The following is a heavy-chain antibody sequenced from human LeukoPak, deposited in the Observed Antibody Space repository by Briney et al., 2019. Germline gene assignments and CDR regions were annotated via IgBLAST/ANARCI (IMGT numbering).Heavy chain of an antibody. CDR3: ARTGTTVVTPASWFDP. CDR1: GGSISSYY. J-gene: IGHJ5*02. Sequence: SETLSLTCTVSGGSISSYYWGWIRQPPGKGLEWIGNIYYSGSTYYNPSLKSRVTISVDTSKNQFSLKLSSVTAADTAVYYCARTGTTVVTPASWFDPWGQGTLVTVSS. D-gene: IGHD4-23*01. V-gene: IGHV4-39*01. CDR2: IYYSGST.